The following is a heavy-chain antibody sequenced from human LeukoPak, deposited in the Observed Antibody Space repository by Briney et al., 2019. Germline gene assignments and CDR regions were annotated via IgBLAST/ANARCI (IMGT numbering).Heavy chain of an antibody. CDR3: ARDRLGDYDHSGYYDK. CDR1: GFPFSDYY. V-gene: IGHV3-11*01. J-gene: IGHJ4*02. CDR2: ICGSGRTI. D-gene: IGHD3-22*01. Sequence: KAGGSLRLSCAASGFPFSDYYMSLIRQAPGKGLEWVSYICGSGRTIYYADSVKGRFTISRDNAKNSVYLQMNNLGAEDTAVYYCARDRLGDYDHSGYYDKWGQGTLVTVSS.